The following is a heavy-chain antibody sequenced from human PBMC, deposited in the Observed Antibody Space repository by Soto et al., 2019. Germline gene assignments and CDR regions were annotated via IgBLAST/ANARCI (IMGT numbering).Heavy chain of an antibody. Sequence: GGSLRLSCAASGFTFSSYAMTWVRQAPGKGLEWVSAISGSGGNTYYADSVKGRFTISRDNSKNTLYLQMNGLRAEDTAVYYCAKEGGDYDILTGYSGYWGQGTLVTVSS. CDR2: ISGSGGNT. V-gene: IGHV3-23*01. D-gene: IGHD3-9*01. CDR3: AKEGGDYDILTGYSGY. CDR1: GFTFSSYA. J-gene: IGHJ4*02.